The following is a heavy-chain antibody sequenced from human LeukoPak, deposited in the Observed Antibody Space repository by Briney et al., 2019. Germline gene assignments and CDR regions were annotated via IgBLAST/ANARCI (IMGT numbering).Heavy chain of an antibody. CDR3: AKSARTGGAFDI. CDR2: ISYDGSNK. CDR1: GFTFSSYG. J-gene: IGHJ3*02. Sequence: GGSLRLSCAASGFTFSSYGMHWFHQAPGKGLKWVAVISYDGSNKYYADSVKGRFTISRDNSKNTLYLQMNSLRAEDTAVYYCAKSARTGGAFDIWGQGTMVTVSS. V-gene: IGHV3-30*18.